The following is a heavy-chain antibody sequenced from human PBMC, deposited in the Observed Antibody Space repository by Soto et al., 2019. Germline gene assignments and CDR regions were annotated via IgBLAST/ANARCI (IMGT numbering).Heavy chain of an antibody. J-gene: IGHJ3*01. CDR2: ISYSGST. CDR1: GGSISSINYY. V-gene: IGHV4-31*03. CDR3: ARSAQWDGFDP. D-gene: IGHD2-8*01. Sequence: QVQLQESGPGLVKPSQTLSLTCTVSGGSISSINYYWSWIRQHPEKGLEWIGYISYSGSTFYNSSLKSRVTIALDTSKNQFSLKLTSFTAADTAIYYCARSAQWDGFDPWGQGTMVTVSS.